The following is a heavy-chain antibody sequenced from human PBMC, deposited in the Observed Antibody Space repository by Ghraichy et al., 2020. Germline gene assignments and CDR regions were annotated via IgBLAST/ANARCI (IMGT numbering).Heavy chain of an antibody. Sequence: SETLSLTCTVSGGSISSYYGSWIRQSPGKGLEWIGYIYYSGSTNYNPSLKSRVTISVDTSKNQFFLKLSSVTAADTAVYYCARDGLSSSYFDYWGQGTLVTVSS. CDR3: ARDGLSSSYFDY. CDR2: IYYSGST. V-gene: IGHV4-59*01. CDR1: GGSISSYY. D-gene: IGHD6-6*01. J-gene: IGHJ4*02.